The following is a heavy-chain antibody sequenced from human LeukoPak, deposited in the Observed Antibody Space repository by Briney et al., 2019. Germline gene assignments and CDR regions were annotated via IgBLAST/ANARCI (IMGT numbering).Heavy chain of an antibody. Sequence: PSETLSLTCTVSGGSISSGGYYWSWIRQHPGKGLEWIGYIYYSGSTYYNPSLKSRVTISVDTSKNQFSLKLSSVTAADTAVYYCARDSPSMDTAMVTYAFDIWGQGTMVTVSS. CDR1: GGSISSGGYY. V-gene: IGHV4-31*03. J-gene: IGHJ3*02. CDR3: ARDSPSMDTAMVTYAFDI. D-gene: IGHD5-18*01. CDR2: IYYSGST.